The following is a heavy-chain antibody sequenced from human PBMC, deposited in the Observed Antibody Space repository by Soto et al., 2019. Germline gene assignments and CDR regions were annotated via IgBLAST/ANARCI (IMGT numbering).Heavy chain of an antibody. D-gene: IGHD2-15*01. J-gene: IGHJ4*02. CDR3: ARDRVVAATRAPDY. V-gene: IGHV3-21*01. CDR2: ISSSSSYI. CDR1: GFTFSSYS. Sequence: PGGSLRLSCAASGFTFSSYSMNWVRQAPGKGLEWVSSISSSSSYIYYADSVKGRFTISRDNAKNSLYLQMNSLRAEDTAVYYCARDRVVAATRAPDYWGQGTLVTV.